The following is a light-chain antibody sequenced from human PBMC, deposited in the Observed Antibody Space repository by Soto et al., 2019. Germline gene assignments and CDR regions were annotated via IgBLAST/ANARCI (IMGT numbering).Light chain of an antibody. CDR2: WAS. CDR3: QQYYSIPLT. V-gene: IGKV4-1*01. CDR1: QSVLYSSSNKNY. J-gene: IGKJ4*01. Sequence: DVVMTQSPDSLAESLGERATINCKSSQSVLYSSSNKNYLAWYQQKPGQPPKLLIYWASTRESGVPDRFSGSGSGTDFTLTIVSLQAEDVAVYYCQQYYSIPLTFGGGTKVEIK.